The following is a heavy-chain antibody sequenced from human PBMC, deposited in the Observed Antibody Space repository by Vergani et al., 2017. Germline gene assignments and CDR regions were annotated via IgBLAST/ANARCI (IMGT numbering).Heavy chain of an antibody. Sequence: EVQLLESGGNLIQPGGSLRLSCGASGFTFSSYAMTWVRLAPGKGLQWVSAISGSGGNTFYTDSVKGQFTISRDDSKNTLYLQMNSLKTEDTAVYYCTTPTKCELRYYFDYWGQGTLVTVSS. V-gene: IGHV3-23*01. J-gene: IGHJ4*02. CDR2: ISGSGGNT. D-gene: IGHD3-9*01. CDR3: TTPTKCELRYYFDY. CDR1: GFTFSSYA.